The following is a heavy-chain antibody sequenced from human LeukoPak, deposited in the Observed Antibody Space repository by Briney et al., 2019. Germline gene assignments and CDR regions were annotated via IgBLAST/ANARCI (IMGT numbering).Heavy chain of an antibody. D-gene: IGHD3-10*01. Sequence: PGGSLRLSCAASGFSASMKYMRWGCQALGEGLERVSVIFSGGTTYYADSVKGRFTVSRDNSKNMMYLQMNSQRAEDAAVYYCARFSGPGMQHYYYYMDVWGTGTTVTVSS. J-gene: IGHJ6*03. V-gene: IGHV3-53*01. CDR1: GFSASMKY. CDR3: ARFSGPGMQHYYYYMDV. CDR2: IFSGGTT.